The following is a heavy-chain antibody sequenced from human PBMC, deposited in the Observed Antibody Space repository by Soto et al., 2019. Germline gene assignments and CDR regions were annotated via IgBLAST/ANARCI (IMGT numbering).Heavy chain of an antibody. J-gene: IGHJ6*02. Sequence: QVQLVQSGAEVKKPGASVKVSCKASGYTFTSYHMHWVRQAPGQGPEWMGIINPSGGSTSYAQKLQGKVTMTREASTSTVYMELGSLRYEATAVYYCARIYGSGTYDMDVWGQGTTVTVSS. CDR3: ARIYGSGTYDMDV. CDR2: INPSGGST. D-gene: IGHD3-10*01. V-gene: IGHV1-46*04. CDR1: GYTFTSYH.